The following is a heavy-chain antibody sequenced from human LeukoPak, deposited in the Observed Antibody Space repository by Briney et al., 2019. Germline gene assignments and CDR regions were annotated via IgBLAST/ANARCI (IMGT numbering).Heavy chain of an antibody. CDR1: GFTFSSYS. CDR3: ARDRESYRFPYYYYYGMDV. Sequence: PGGSLRLSCAASGFTFSSYSMNWVRQAPGKGLEWVSSISSSSSYIYYADSVKGRFTISRDNAKNSLYLQMNSLRAEDTAVYYCARDRESYRFPYYYYYGMDVWGQGTTVTVSS. CDR2: ISSSSSYI. D-gene: IGHD3-16*02. J-gene: IGHJ6*02. V-gene: IGHV3-21*01.